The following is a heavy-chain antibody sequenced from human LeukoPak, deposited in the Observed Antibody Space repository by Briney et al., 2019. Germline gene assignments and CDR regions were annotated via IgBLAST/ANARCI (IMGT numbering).Heavy chain of an antibody. J-gene: IGHJ4*02. CDR2: ISGSGGST. Sequence: PGGSLRLSCAASGFTFSSYAMSWVRQAPGRGLEWVSAISGSGGSTYYVDSVEGRFTISRDNSKNTLYLQMNSLRAEDTAVYYCAKTYGDSPGDFDYWGQGTLVTVSS. D-gene: IGHD4-17*01. CDR1: GFTFSSYA. CDR3: AKTYGDSPGDFDY. V-gene: IGHV3-23*01.